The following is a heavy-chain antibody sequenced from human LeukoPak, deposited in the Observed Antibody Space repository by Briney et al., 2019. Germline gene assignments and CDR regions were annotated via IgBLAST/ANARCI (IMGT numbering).Heavy chain of an antibody. Sequence: SETLSLTCTVSGGSISSSSYYWGWIRQPPGKGLEWIGSIYYSGSTYYNPSLKSRVTISVDTSKNQFSLKLSSVTAADTAAYYCAGRFGNYGDDTFDIWGQGTMVTVSS. CDR2: IYYSGST. J-gene: IGHJ3*02. D-gene: IGHD1-7*01. CDR1: GGSISSSSYY. V-gene: IGHV4-39*01. CDR3: AGRFGNYGDDTFDI.